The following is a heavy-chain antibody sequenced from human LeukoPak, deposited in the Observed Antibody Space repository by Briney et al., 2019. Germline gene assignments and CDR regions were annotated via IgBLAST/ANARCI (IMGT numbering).Heavy chain of an antibody. CDR2: IIPIFATA. Sequence: SVKVSCKASGGTFSSYAISWVRQAPGQGLEWMGGIIPIFATADYAQKFQGRVTITADESTSTAYMELSSLRSEDTAVYYCARRPHPTTSYSWYRFDPWGQGTLVTVSS. CDR1: GGTFSSYA. J-gene: IGHJ5*02. CDR3: ARRPHPTTSYSWYRFDP. V-gene: IGHV1-69*13. D-gene: IGHD2-8*02.